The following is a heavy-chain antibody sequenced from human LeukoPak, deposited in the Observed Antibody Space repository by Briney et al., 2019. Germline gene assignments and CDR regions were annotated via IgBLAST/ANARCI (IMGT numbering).Heavy chain of an antibody. CDR1: GGSFSGYY. CDR2: INHSGST. CDR3: ARGGVYYYDSSDTFDI. D-gene: IGHD3-22*01. V-gene: IGHV4-34*01. Sequence: PETLSLTCAVYGGSFSGYYWSWIRQPPGKGLEWIGEINHSGSTNYNPSLKSRVTISVDTSKNQFSLKLSSVTAADTAVYYCARGGVYYYDSSDTFDIWGQGTMVTVSS. J-gene: IGHJ3*02.